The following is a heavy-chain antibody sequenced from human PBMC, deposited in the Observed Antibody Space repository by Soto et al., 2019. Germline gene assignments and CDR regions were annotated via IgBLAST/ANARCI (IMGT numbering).Heavy chain of an antibody. D-gene: IGHD3-10*01. J-gene: IGHJ5*02. CDR1: GGSISSYY. V-gene: IGHV4-59*01. CDR2: IYYSGST. Sequence: PSETLSLTCTVSGGSISSYYWSWTRQPPGKGLEWIGYIYYSGSTNYNPSLKSRVTISVDTSKNQFSLKLSSVTAADTAVYYCARATRRYYGSGSYDWFDPWGQGTLVTVS. CDR3: ARATRRYYGSGSYDWFDP.